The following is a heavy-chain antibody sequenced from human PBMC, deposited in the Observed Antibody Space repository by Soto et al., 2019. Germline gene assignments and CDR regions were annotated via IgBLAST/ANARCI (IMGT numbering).Heavy chain of an antibody. V-gene: IGHV4-31*03. J-gene: IGHJ5*02. CDR2: IYYSGST. CDR3: AREVVEWSRSTTAP. CDR1: GGSISSGGYY. Sequence: QVQLQESGPGLVKPSQTLSLTCTVSGGSISSGGYYWSWIRQHPGKGLEWIGYIYYSGSTYYNPSLKSRVTISVESSKNQFSLKLSSVTAADTAVYYCAREVVEWSRSTTAPWGQGTLFTVSS. D-gene: IGHD3-3*01.